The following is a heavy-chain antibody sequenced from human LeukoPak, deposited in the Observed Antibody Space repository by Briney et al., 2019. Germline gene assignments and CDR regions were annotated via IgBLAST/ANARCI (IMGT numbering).Heavy chain of an antibody. Sequence: GGALRLSCSASGFTFSSYGMHWVRQAPGKGLEWVAVIWYDGSDKYYTDSVKGRFTISRDNAKKSLYLQMNSLRVEDTALYYCARDPAGYDAFDIWGRGTMVTVSS. J-gene: IGHJ3*02. V-gene: IGHV3-33*08. D-gene: IGHD3-9*01. CDR2: IWYDGSDK. CDR1: GFTFSSYG. CDR3: ARDPAGYDAFDI.